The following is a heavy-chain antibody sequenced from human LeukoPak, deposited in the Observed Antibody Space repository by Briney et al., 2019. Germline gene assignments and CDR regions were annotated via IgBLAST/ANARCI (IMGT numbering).Heavy chain of an antibody. CDR1: GFIFSSYG. CDR2: ISHDGSNK. Sequence: GGSLRLSCAASGFIFSSYGMHWVRQAPGKGLEWVAVISHDGSNKYYADSVKGRFTISRDKSKNTLYLQMNSLRAEDTAVYYCASSVGRDGYNFFFDYWGQGTLVTVSS. V-gene: IGHV3-30*03. J-gene: IGHJ4*02. CDR3: ASSVGRDGYNFFFDY. D-gene: IGHD5-24*01.